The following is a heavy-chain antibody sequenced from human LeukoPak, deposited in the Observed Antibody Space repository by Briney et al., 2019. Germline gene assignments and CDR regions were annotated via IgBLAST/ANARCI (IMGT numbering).Heavy chain of an antibody. V-gene: IGHV3-15*01. CDR3: TTSTNYDILTGYSH. Sequence: PGGSLRLSCAASGVTFSNAWMSWVRQAPGKGLEWVGRIKSKTDGGTTDDAAPVKGRFTISRDDSKNTLYLQMNSLKTEDTAVYYCTTSTNYDILTGYSHWGQGTLVTVSS. CDR2: IKSKTDGGTT. D-gene: IGHD3-9*01. CDR1: GVTFSNAW. J-gene: IGHJ4*02.